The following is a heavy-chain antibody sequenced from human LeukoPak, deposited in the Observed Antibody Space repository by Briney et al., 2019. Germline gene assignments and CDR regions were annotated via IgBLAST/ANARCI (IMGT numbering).Heavy chain of an antibody. Sequence: GGSLRLSCAASGFTFSDYYMSWIRQARGKGLEWVSYISSSGSNIYYADSVKGRFTISRDNTKNSLYLQMNCLRAEDTAVYYCARTGRGYSYGYQLDYWGQGTLVTVSS. J-gene: IGHJ4*02. CDR1: GFTFSDYY. CDR2: ISSSGSNI. CDR3: ARTGRGYSYGYQLDY. D-gene: IGHD5-18*01. V-gene: IGHV3-11*04.